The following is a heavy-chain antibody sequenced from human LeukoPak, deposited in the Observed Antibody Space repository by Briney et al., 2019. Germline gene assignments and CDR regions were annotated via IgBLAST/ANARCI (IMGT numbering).Heavy chain of an antibody. CDR3: ARGNYDILTGYYLFDY. Sequence: SETLSLTCTVSGGSISSYYWSWIRRPAGKGLEWIGRIYTSGSTNYNPSLKSRVTMSVDTSKNQFSLKLSSVTAADTAVYYCARGNYDILTGYYLFDYWGQGTLVTVSS. D-gene: IGHD3-9*01. J-gene: IGHJ4*02. V-gene: IGHV4-4*07. CDR1: GGSISSYY. CDR2: IYTSGST.